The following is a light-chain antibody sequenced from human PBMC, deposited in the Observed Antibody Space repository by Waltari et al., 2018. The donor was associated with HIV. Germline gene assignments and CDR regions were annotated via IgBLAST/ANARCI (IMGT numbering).Light chain of an antibody. CDR3: AGWDDSVDGPV. CDR1: SSNIGSNA. CDR2: SDN. V-gene: IGLV1-44*01. Sequence: QSVLNQPPSASGTPGQRVTISCSGGSSNIGSNAVSWYQQLPGTAPKLLIYSDNQRPSGVPDRFSGSKSGTSASLAISGLQSEDEADYHCAGWDDSVDGPVFGGGTILTVL. J-gene: IGLJ3*02.